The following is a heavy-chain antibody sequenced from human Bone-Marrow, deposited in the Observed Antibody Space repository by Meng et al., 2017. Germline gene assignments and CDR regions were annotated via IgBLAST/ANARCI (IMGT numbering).Heavy chain of an antibody. J-gene: IGHJ4*02. CDR3: ARGAGIF. CDR2: IYSGGST. CDR1: GFTVRRNS. Sequence: VESWGGLVQPGGVLSLPCVASGFTVRRNSMGWVRQATGKGLEWVSVIYSGGSTYYADSVKCRFTISRDNSKNKRYLQMNRLRAEDTAVYYCARGAGIFGGQGTLVTVSS. V-gene: IGHV3-66*02. D-gene: IGHD6-13*01.